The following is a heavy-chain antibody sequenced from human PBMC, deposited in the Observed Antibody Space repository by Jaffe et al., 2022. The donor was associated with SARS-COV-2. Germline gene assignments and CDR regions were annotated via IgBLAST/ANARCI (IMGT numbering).Heavy chain of an antibody. Sequence: EVQLVESGGGLVQPGGSLRLSCAASGFTFSNYWMGWVRQAPGKGLEWVANIKQDGSEKYYVDSVKGRFTISRDNAKNSLYLQMNSLRAEDTAVYYCATSIFEWCLLDHWGQGTLVTVSS. CDR2: IKQDGSEK. J-gene: IGHJ4*02. CDR1: GFTFSNYW. V-gene: IGHV3-7*03. CDR3: ATSIFEWCLLDH. D-gene: IGHD2-8*01.